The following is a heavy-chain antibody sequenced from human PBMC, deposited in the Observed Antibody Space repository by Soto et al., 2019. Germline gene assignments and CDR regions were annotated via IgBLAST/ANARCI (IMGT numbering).Heavy chain of an antibody. J-gene: IGHJ6*02. CDR1: GFTFSSYG. V-gene: IGHV3-33*01. Sequence: LRLSCAASGFTFSSYGMHWVRQAPGKGLEWVAVIWYDGSNKWYADSVKGRFTISRDNSKNTLYLQMNSLRAEDTAVYSCARDRGYSGYDSPRFYYGMDVWGQGTTVTVSS. CDR3: ARDRGYSGYDSPRFYYGMDV. D-gene: IGHD5-12*01. CDR2: IWYDGSNK.